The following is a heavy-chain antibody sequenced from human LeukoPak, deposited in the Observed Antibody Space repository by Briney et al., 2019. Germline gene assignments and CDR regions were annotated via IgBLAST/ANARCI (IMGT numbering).Heavy chain of an antibody. D-gene: IGHD3-10*01. J-gene: IGHJ4*02. CDR2: ISVSGDIT. CDR1: GFTFSNYA. CDR3: AKFPPRPPYYYGSFYFDD. V-gene: IGHV3-23*01. Sequence: TGGSLRLSCAASGFTFSNYAMSWVGRAPGKGLEWVSVISVSGDITYYADSVKARFTVSRDNSKNTLFLQMNSLRGDDTAVYYCAKFPPRPPYYYGSFYFDDWGQGTLVTVSS.